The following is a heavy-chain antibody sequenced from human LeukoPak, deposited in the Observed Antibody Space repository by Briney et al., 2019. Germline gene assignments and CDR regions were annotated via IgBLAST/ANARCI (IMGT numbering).Heavy chain of an antibody. CDR1: GFTFSNAW. V-gene: IGHV3-15*01. Sequence: GGSLRLSCAASGFTFSNAWMSWVRQAPGKGLEWVGRIKSKTDGGTTDYAAPVKGRFTISRDDSKNTLYLQMNSLKTEDTAVYYCTTEGYNWNYPFADYWGQGTLVTVSS. J-gene: IGHJ4*02. D-gene: IGHD1-7*01. CDR3: TTEGYNWNYPFADY. CDR2: IKSKTDGGTT.